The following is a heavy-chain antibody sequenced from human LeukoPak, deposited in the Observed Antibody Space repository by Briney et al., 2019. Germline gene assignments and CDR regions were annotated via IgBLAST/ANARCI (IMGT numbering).Heavy chain of an antibody. J-gene: IGHJ4*02. Sequence: PGGSLRLSCAASGFTFSSYWMSWVRQAPGKGLEGVANIKQDGSEKYYVDSVKGRFTISRDNAKNSLYLQMNSLRAEDTAVYYCARDALADYFDYWGQGTLVTVSS. D-gene: IGHD1-1*01. CDR1: GFTFSSYW. CDR2: IKQDGSEK. V-gene: IGHV3-7*01. CDR3: ARDALADYFDY.